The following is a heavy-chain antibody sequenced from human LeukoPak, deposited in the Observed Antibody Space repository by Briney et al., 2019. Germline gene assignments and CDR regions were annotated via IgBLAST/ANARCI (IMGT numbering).Heavy chain of an antibody. CDR1: GFTFSDYY. Sequence: GGSLRLSCAASGFTFSDYYMSWIRQAPGKGLEWVSYISSSGSTIYYADSVKGRFTISRDNAKNSLYLQMNSLRAEDTAVYYCARVSGQFYFYYYMDVWGKGTTVTISS. D-gene: IGHD6-19*01. V-gene: IGHV3-11*04. CDR3: ARVSGQFYFYYYMDV. CDR2: ISSSGSTI. J-gene: IGHJ6*03.